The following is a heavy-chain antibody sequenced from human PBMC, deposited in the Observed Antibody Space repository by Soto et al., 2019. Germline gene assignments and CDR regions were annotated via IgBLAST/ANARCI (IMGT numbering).Heavy chain of an antibody. J-gene: IGHJ4*02. Sequence: PGGSLRLSCAASGFTFRDYYMSWIRQAPGKGQERVSYISSSSYTNYANSMKGRYTIYKDNNKNSQYMQMNNQRAEDTAVYYCARGPTQFAFFDYWGQGT. CDR3: ARGPTQFAFFDY. D-gene: IGHD3-10*01. CDR2: ISSSSYT. V-gene: IGHV3-11*05. CDR1: GFTFRDYY.